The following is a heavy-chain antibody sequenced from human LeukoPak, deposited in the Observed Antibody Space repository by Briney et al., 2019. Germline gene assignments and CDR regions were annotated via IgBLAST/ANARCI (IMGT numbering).Heavy chain of an antibody. CDR1: GYIFTGYY. Sequence: ASVEVSCKASGYIFTGYYMHWVRQAPGQGLEWMGWINPNSGGTNYAQKFQGRVTMTRDTSISTAYMELSRLRSDDTAVYYCAKDRSCINDVCHGDFDYWGQGTLVTVSS. CDR2: INPNSGGT. J-gene: IGHJ4*02. D-gene: IGHD2-8*01. CDR3: AKDRSCINDVCHGDFDY. V-gene: IGHV1-2*02.